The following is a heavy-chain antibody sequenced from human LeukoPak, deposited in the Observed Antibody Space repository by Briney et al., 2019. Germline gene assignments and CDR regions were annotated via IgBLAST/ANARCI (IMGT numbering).Heavy chain of an antibody. Sequence: GSLRPSCAAPGFTFSRYAMSWVRQAPGKGLEWVSAISGSGGSTYYADSVKGWFTISRDNSKNPMYLQMNSLRAEDTAVYYCTRPSYGDAPYVDYWGQGTLVTVSS. J-gene: IGHJ4*02. CDR2: ISGSGGST. V-gene: IGHV3-23*01. CDR3: TRPSYGDAPYVDY. CDR1: GFTFSRYA. D-gene: IGHD4-17*01.